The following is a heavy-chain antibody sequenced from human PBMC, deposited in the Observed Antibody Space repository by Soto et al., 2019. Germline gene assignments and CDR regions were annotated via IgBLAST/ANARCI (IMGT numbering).Heavy chain of an antibody. CDR3: ARRVYDTRLNYMYFDF. Sequence: SETLSLTCAVSGVSISSGNWWTGLRQTPQRGLEYIGEIFHDGTANYYPSFERRVAISVDTSKNQFSLKLTSVTAADTAIYFCARRVYDTRLNYMYFDFWGQGALVTVSS. CDR2: IFHDGTA. CDR1: GVSISSGNW. D-gene: IGHD3-10*01. V-gene: IGHV4-4*02. J-gene: IGHJ4*02.